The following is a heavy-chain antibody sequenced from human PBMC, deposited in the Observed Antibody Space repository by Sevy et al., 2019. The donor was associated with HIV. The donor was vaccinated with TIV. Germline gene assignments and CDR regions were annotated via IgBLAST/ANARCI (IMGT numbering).Heavy chain of an antibody. CDR1: GFIFSSYA. Sequence: GGSLRLSCAASGFIFSSYAMSWVRQAPGKGLEWVSTNSGSGDKTFYADSVKGRFTISRDNSKNTLYLQMNSLRAEDTAVYYCAKARYINCWYVLDYWGQGTLVTVSS. V-gene: IGHV3-23*01. D-gene: IGHD6-19*01. CDR2: NSGSGDKT. J-gene: IGHJ4*02. CDR3: AKARYINCWYVLDY.